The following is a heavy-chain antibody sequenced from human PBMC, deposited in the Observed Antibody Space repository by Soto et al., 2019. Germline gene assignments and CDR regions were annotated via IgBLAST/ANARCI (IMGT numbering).Heavy chain of an antibody. J-gene: IGHJ5*02. D-gene: IGHD3-10*01. CDR2: IYYSGST. V-gene: IGHV4-59*12. CDR3: ASRPPYYYGSGSYGFDP. CDR1: GGSISNYY. Sequence: SETLSLTCTVSGGSISNYYCSWIRQPPGKGLEWIGYIYYSGSTNYNPSLKSRVTISVDRSKNQFSLKLSSVTAADTAVYYCASRPPYYYGSGSYGFDPWGQGTLVTVSS.